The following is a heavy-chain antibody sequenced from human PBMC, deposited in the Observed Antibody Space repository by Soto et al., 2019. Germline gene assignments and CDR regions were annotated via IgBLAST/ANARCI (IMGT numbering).Heavy chain of an antibody. CDR1: GFTFSSFG. Sequence: QVQLVESGGGVVQPGRSLRLSCAASGFTFSSFGIHWVRQAPGKGLEWVAVISYDGIDKNYADSVKGRFTISRENSKNMVYLQMNSLRAEDTAVYYCAKDLREMATIRPDYWGQGILVTVSS. V-gene: IGHV3-30*18. J-gene: IGHJ4*02. CDR2: ISYDGIDK. CDR3: AKDLREMATIRPDY. D-gene: IGHD5-12*01.